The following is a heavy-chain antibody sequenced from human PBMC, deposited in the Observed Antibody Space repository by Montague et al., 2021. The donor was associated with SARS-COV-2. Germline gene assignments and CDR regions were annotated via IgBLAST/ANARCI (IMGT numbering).Heavy chain of an antibody. CDR3: ARLLRSCTNGVCRTYHYYAMDF. CDR1: GGSISGYY. D-gene: IGHD2-8*01. CDR2: IYYSGST. Sequence: SETLSLTCSVSGGSISGYYWSWLRQPPGKGLEWIGDIYYSGSTKYNPSLKSRVTISVDRPKNQFSLNLNSVTAADTAVYFCARLLRSCTNGVCRTYHYYAMDFWGQGSTVTVSS. V-gene: IGHV4-59*01. J-gene: IGHJ6*02.